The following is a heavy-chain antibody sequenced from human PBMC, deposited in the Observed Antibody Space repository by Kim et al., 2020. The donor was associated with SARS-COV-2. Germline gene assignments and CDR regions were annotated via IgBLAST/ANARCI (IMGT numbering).Heavy chain of an antibody. CDR3: ARQTATIFGFPLSMDV. CDR1: GVSITTTNTY. J-gene: IGHJ6*03. Sequence: SETLSLTCTVSGVSITTTNTYWGWIRQAPGKGLEWIGTIYDTGTTYYNPSLDSRVTIFADTSKNHFSLRLTSVTAADTARYYCARQTATIFGFPLSMDV. V-gene: IGHV4-39*02. CDR2: IYDTGTT. D-gene: IGHD3-3*01.